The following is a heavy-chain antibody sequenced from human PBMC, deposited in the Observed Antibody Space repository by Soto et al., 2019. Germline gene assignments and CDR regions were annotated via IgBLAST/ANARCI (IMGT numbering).Heavy chain of an antibody. CDR3: ARDLAVAGTVYYYYGMDV. J-gene: IGHJ6*02. CDR1: SGSISSYY. D-gene: IGHD6-19*01. CDR2: IYYSGST. V-gene: IGHV4-59*01. Sequence: WETLSLTCTVSSGSISSYYWSWIRQPPGKGLEWIGYIYYSGSTNYNPSLKSRVTISVDTSKNQFSLKLSSVTAADTAVYYCARDLAVAGTVYYYYGMDVWGQGTTVTVSS.